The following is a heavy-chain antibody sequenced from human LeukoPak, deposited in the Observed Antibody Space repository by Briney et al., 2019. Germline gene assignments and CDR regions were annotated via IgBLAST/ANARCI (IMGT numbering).Heavy chain of an antibody. J-gene: IGHJ4*02. D-gene: IGHD6-13*01. Sequence: GGSLRLSCAASGFTFSSYWMSWVRQAPGKGLEWVANIKQDGSVKYYVDSVKGRFTISRDNAKNSLYVQMNSLRAEDTAVYYCARIGYSSSCFDYWGQGTLVTVSS. CDR2: IKQDGSVK. V-gene: IGHV3-7*01. CDR3: ARIGYSSSCFDY. CDR1: GFTFSSYW.